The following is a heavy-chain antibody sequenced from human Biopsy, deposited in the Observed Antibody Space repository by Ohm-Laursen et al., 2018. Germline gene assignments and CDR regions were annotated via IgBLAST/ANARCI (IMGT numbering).Heavy chain of an antibody. V-gene: IGHV3-21*06. D-gene: IGHD2-8*01. J-gene: IGHJ4*02. CDR3: ARDGEAKYCKHGVCPSDF. CDR2: ISASGNHI. CDR1: GFTFSGFS. Sequence: GSLRLSCSASGFTFSGFSMNWVRQAPGKGLAWVSSISASGNHIYYTDSVKGRFTVSRDNGKNSVYLQMNSLRVEDTAVYYFARDGEAKYCKHGVCPSDFWGQGTLVTVSS.